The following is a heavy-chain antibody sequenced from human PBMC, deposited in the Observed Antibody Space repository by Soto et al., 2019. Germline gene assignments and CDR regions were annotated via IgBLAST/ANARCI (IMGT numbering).Heavy chain of an antibody. D-gene: IGHD3-9*01. Sequence: EVHLVESGGDLVQPGASPRLSCAASGFSFSNSAWFWVRHAPGEGLEWVSTISYDVTGTHYADSVKGRLTISRDNSKDTVCLQMNGLRAEDTAVYYCAKYPSTGPADFWGQGTLVTVSS. J-gene: IGHJ4*02. CDR3: AKYPSTGPADF. CDR2: ISYDVTGT. V-gene: IGHV3-23*04. CDR1: GFSFSNSA.